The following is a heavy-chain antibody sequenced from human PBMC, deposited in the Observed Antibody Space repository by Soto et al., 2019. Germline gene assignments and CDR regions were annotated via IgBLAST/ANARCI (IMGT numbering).Heavy chain of an antibody. V-gene: IGHV5-51*01. CDR2: IYPSDSDT. D-gene: IGHD3-22*01. J-gene: IGHJ6*02. CDR1: GYSFSSHW. CDR3: ARHGPRVYYDNSDYYYYGMDV. Sequence: GESLKISCKSSGYSFSSHWIAWVRQTPGKGLEWMGIIYPSDSDTSYSPSFQGQVTISVDKSINTAYLQWSSLKASDTAMYYCARHGPRVYYDNSDYYYYGMDVWGQGTTVTVSS.